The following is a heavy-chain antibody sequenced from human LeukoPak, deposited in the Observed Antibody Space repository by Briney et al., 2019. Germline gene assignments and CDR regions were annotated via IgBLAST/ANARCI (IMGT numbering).Heavy chain of an antibody. D-gene: IGHD3-10*01. CDR2: ITGTGSSI. CDR1: GFLFSHYA. V-gene: IGHV3-23*01. CDR3: ANGQDFYASGSYEY. Sequence: GGSLRPSCAASGFLFSHYAMTWVRQAPGKGLEWVSAITGTGSSIYYADSVKGRFTISRDNSKNTLYLQMNSLTTDDAAIYYCANGQDFYASGSYEYWGQGTPVTVSS. J-gene: IGHJ4*02.